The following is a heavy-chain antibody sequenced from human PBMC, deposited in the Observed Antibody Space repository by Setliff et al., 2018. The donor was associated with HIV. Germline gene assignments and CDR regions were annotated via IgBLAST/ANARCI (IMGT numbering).Heavy chain of an antibody. CDR3: ARDALAGGSVTAPSEFYYYYYMDV. J-gene: IGHJ6*03. CDR2: IWYDGSDQ. CDR1: GFTFSDYY. Sequence: QTGGSLRLSCAASGFTFSDYYMSWIRQAPGKGLEWVALIWYDGSDQYYADSVKGRFTISRDSSKNSLYLQMNSLRAEDTAVYYCARDALAGGSVTAPSEFYYYYYMDVWGKGTTVTVSS. D-gene: IGHD3-10*01. V-gene: IGHV3-33*08.